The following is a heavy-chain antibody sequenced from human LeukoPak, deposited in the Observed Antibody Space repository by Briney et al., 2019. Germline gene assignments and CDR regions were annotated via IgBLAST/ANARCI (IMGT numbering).Heavy chain of an antibody. V-gene: IGHV4-34*01. Sequence: SETLSLTCAVYGGSFSGYYWSWIRQPPGQGLEWIGEINHSGSTNYNPSLKSRVTISVDTSKNQFSLKLSSVTAADTAVYYCARFGVLGPYGSGSYYYFDYWGQGTLVTVSS. J-gene: IGHJ4*02. CDR2: INHSGST. CDR3: ARFGVLGPYGSGSYYYFDY. CDR1: GGSFSGYY. D-gene: IGHD3-10*01.